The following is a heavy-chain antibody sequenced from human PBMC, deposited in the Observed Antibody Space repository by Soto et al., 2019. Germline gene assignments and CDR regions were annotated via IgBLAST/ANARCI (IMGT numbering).Heavy chain of an antibody. J-gene: IGHJ2*01. CDR2: ISGSGGST. Sequence: PGGSLRLSCAASEFTFSSYAMSWVRQAPGKGLEWVSSISGSGGSTDYADSVKGRFTISRDNSKNMLYLQMNSLRAEDTALYYCAKCAYGSGWYFDLWGSGTLVTVSS. D-gene: IGHD6-19*01. CDR1: EFTFSSYA. V-gene: IGHV3-23*01. CDR3: AKCAYGSGWYFDL.